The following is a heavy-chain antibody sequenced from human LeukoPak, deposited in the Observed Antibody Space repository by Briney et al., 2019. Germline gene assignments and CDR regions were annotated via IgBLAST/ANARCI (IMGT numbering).Heavy chain of an antibody. J-gene: IGHJ3*02. CDR2: ISAYNGNT. Sequence: GASVKVSCKASGYTFTSYGISWVRQAPGQGLEWMGWISAYNGNTNYAQKFQGRVTITADKSTSTAYMELSSLRSEDTAVYYCARVEYDSSGYYAFDIWGQGTMVTVSS. CDR1: GYTFTSYG. V-gene: IGHV1-18*01. CDR3: ARVEYDSSGYYAFDI. D-gene: IGHD3-22*01.